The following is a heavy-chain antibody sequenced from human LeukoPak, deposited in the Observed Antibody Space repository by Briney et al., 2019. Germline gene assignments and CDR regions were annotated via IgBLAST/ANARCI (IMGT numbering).Heavy chain of an antibody. CDR2: IYYSGSS. D-gene: IGHD3-22*01. J-gene: IGHJ4*02. CDR3: ARGVEDSSGYYSYSDC. Sequence: PSETLSLTCTVSGASVSSGSYYWSWIRQPPGKGLEWIGYIYYSGSSNYNPSLKSRVTISVDRSKNQYSLKLSSVTAADTAVYYCARGVEDSSGYYSYSDCWGQGTLVTVSS. CDR1: GASVSSGSYY. V-gene: IGHV4-61*01.